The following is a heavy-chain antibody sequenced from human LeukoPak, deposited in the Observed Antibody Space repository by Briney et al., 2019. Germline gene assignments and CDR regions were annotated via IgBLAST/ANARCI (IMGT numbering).Heavy chain of an antibody. J-gene: IGHJ4*02. V-gene: IGHV4-34*01. CDR3: ARDRTGGMTTVTIEQEKGFDY. CDR2: INHSGST. CDR1: GGSFSGYY. Sequence: SETLSLTCAVYGGSFSGYYWSWIRQPPGKGLEWIGEINHSGSTNYNPSLKSRVTMSVDTSKNQFSLKLSSVTAADTAVYYCARDRTGGMTTVTIEQEKGFDYWGQGTLVTVSS. D-gene: IGHD4-17*01.